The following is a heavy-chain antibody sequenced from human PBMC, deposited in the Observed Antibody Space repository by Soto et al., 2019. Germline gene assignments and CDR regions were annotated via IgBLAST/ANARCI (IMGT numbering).Heavy chain of an antibody. J-gene: IGHJ3*02. D-gene: IGHD5-12*01. CDR1: RGSISSYY. Sequence: SETLSLTCTVSRGSISSYYWSWIRQPPGKGLEWIGYIYYSGSTNYNPSLKSRVTISVDTSKNQFSLKLSSVTAADTAVYYCARDADSGYDQGHAFDIWGQGTMVTVSS. CDR2: IYYSGST. V-gene: IGHV4-59*01. CDR3: ARDADSGYDQGHAFDI.